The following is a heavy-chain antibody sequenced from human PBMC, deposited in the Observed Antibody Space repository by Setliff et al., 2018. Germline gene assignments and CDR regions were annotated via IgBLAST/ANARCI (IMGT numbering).Heavy chain of an antibody. CDR1: GFSFSSYA. CDR2: IIGSGIST. D-gene: IGHD3-3*01. J-gene: IGHJ4*01. CDR3: AKSPHDFWSGRVFFDY. V-gene: IGHV3-23*01. Sequence: PVGSLSLSCAASGFSFSSYAMSWVRQAPGKGLEWVSSIIGSGISTYYADSVQGRFTISRDNHKNTLHLQMNSLRVEDTAIYYCAKSPHDFWSGRVFFDYWGQGILVTVSS.